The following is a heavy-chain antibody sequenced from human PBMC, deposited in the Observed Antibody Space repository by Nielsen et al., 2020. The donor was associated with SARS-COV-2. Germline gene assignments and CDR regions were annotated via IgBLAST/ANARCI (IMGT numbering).Heavy chain of an antibody. CDR3: ASLSGYGFLHFDY. D-gene: IGHD3-22*01. V-gene: IGHV1-2*04. J-gene: IGHJ4*02. CDR1: GYTFTGYY. Sequence: ASVKVSCKASGYTFTGYYMHWVRQAPGQGLEWMGWINPNSGGTNYAQKFQGWVTMTRDTSISTAYMELSRLRSEDTAVYYCASLSGYGFLHFDYWGQGTLVTVSS. CDR2: INPNSGGT.